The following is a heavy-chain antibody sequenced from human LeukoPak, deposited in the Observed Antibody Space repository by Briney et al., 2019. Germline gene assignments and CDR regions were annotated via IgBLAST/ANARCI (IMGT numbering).Heavy chain of an antibody. Sequence: GGSLRLSCEASGFTFSSYAMGWVRQAPGKGLEWVSGFSGSGGSTYYADSVKGRFTISRDNSKNTPYLQMNRLRAEDTALYYCARAGNIRFDYWGQGTLVTVSS. J-gene: IGHJ4*02. V-gene: IGHV3-23*01. CDR3: ARAGNIRFDY. D-gene: IGHD1/OR15-1a*01. CDR2: FSGSGGST. CDR1: GFTFSSYA.